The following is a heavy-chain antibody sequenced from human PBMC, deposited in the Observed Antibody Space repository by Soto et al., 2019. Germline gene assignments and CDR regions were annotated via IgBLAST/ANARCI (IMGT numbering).Heavy chain of an antibody. CDR2: IYYSGST. CDR3: ARQGYSSSDTLYPPSLVDP. V-gene: IGHV4-39*01. J-gene: IGHJ5*02. D-gene: IGHD6-6*01. Sequence: SETLSLTCTVSGGAISSSRYYWGWIRQPPGKGLEWIGSIYYSGSTYYNPSLKSRVTISVDTSKNQFSLKLSSVTAADTAVYYCARQGYSSSDTLYPPSLVDPRGQGTLVTVSS. CDR1: GGAISSSRYY.